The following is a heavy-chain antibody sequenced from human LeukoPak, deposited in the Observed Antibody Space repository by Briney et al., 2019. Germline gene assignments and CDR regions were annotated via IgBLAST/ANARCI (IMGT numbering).Heavy chain of an antibody. V-gene: IGHV3-30*18. D-gene: IGHD5-18*01. CDR2: ISYDGSNK. CDR3: AKGRIQLWLLESWFDP. CDR1: GFTFSSYG. Sequence: PGGSLRLSCAASGFTFSSYGMHWVRQAPSKGLEWVAVISYDGSNKYYADSVKGRFTISRDNSKNTLYLQMNSLRAEDTAVYYCAKGRIQLWLLESWFDPWGQGTLVTVSS. J-gene: IGHJ5*02.